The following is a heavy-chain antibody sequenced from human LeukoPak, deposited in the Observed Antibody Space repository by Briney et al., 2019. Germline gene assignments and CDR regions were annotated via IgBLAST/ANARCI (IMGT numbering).Heavy chain of an antibody. CDR3: AKDREGTTFDN. J-gene: IGHJ4*02. CDR2: ISYDGSNK. Sequence: GGSLRLPCAASGFTFSNYEFNWVRQAPGKGLEWVAAISYDGSNKYYADSVKGRFTISRDNSKNTVYLQMNSLRAEDTAVYYCAKDREGTTFDNWGQGTLVTVSS. CDR1: GFTFSNYE. D-gene: IGHD1-7*01. V-gene: IGHV3-30*18.